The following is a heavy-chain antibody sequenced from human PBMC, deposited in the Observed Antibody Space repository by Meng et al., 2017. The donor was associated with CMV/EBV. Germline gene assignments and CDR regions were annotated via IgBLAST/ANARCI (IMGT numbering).Heavy chain of an antibody. CDR1: GGSISSSSYY. CDR2: INHSGST. V-gene: IGHV4-39*07. J-gene: IGHJ4*02. Sequence: QGRGPGSGKPSWTLSLTCMVSGGSISSSSYYWGWIRQPPGKGLEWIGEINHSGSTNYNPSLKSRVTISVDTSKNQFSLKLSSVAAADTAVYYCARDSAVAGVVDYWGQGTLVTVSS. D-gene: IGHD6-19*01. CDR3: ARDSAVAGVVDY.